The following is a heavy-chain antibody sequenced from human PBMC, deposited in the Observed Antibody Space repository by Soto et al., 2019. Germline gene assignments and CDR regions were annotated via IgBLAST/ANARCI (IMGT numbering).Heavy chain of an antibody. J-gene: IGHJ4*02. D-gene: IGHD3-22*01. CDR2: IKSDGSST. CDR3: ARDRNGSSGL. Sequence: PGGSLRLSCAASGFTFSSYWMHWVRQAPGKGLVWVSRIKSDGSSTSYADSVKGRFTISRDNAKNTLYLQMNSLRAEDTAVYYCARDRNGSSGLWGQGTLVTVSS. CDR1: GFTFSSYW. V-gene: IGHV3-74*01.